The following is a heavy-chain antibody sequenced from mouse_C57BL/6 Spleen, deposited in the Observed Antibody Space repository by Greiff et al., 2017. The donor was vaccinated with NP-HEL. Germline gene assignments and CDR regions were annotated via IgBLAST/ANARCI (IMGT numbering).Heavy chain of an antibody. V-gene: IGHV1-26*01. CDR1: GYTFTDYY. CDR3: ARPYYYGSFDY. CDR2: INPNNGGT. J-gene: IGHJ2*01. D-gene: IGHD1-1*01. Sequence: EVQLQQSGPELVKPGASVKISCKASGYTFTDYYMNWVKQSHGKSLEWIGDINPNNGGTSYNQKFKGKATLTVDKSSSTAYMELRSLTSEDSAVYYSARPYYYGSFDYWGQGTTLTVSS.